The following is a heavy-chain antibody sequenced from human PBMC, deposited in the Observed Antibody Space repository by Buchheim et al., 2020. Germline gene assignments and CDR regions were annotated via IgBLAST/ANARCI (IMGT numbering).Heavy chain of an antibody. CDR2: IWGSAVNQ. Sequence: QVQLVESGGGVVQPGRSLRLSCAASGFTFSNHGMHWVRQAPGKGLEWVSQIWGSAVNQYYADSVKGRFTTPRDNSRNTLYLQMNSLGVEDTAVYYCARDGQQLTPWAFDIWGQGT. J-gene: IGHJ3*02. CDR3: ARDGQQLTPWAFDI. V-gene: IGHV3-33*01. D-gene: IGHD6-13*01. CDR1: GFTFSNHG.